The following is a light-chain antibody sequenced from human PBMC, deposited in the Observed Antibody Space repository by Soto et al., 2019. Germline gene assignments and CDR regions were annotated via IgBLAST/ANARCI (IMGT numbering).Light chain of an antibody. CDR1: QSISSW. CDR3: QHYNSYSEA. V-gene: IGKV1-5*01. Sequence: DTQMTQFPSCLSASVADRVTITSMASQSISSWSAWQQQKPGKAPKLLIYLASTLQRVVPSRFSGSGSGTDFSLTISSLQPEDVATYYCQHYNSYSEAFGQGTKVDI. CDR2: LAS. J-gene: IGKJ1*01.